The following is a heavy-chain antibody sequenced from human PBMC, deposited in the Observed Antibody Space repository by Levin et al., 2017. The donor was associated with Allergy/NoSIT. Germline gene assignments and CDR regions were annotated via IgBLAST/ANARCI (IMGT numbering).Heavy chain of an antibody. CDR3: AREMYCDSSSCFVAGIHGMDV. Sequence: PGESLKISCKASGYTFTDYYVHWVRQAPGQGLEWMGVINPSDYKTDFAQKFQDRVTLTRDTSTSTVYMELSSLRSEDTAMYYCAREMYCDSSSCFVAGIHGMDVWGQGTTVTVSS. CDR2: INPSDYKT. J-gene: IGHJ6*02. V-gene: IGHV1-46*01. CDR1: GYTFTDYY. D-gene: IGHD2-2*01.